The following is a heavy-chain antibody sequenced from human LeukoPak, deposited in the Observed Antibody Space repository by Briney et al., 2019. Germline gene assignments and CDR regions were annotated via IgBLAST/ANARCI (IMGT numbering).Heavy chain of an antibody. D-gene: IGHD6-13*01. V-gene: IGHV3-30*02. Sequence: GGSLRLSCAASGFTFSSYGMHWVRQAPGKGLEWVAFIRYDGSNKYYADSVKGRFTISRDNSKNTLYLQMNSLKAEDTAVYYCAKDLGNTYSSSWYIPFDYWGQGTLVTVSS. CDR2: IRYDGSNK. J-gene: IGHJ4*02. CDR3: AKDLGNTYSSSWYIPFDY. CDR1: GFTFSSYG.